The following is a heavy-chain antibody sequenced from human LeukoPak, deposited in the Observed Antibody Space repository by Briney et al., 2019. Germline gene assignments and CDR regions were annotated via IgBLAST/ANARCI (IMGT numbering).Heavy chain of an antibody. V-gene: IGHV3-11*04. CDR2: ISSSGSDI. Sequence: PGGSLRLSCAASGFTFSDHYMDWVRQAPGKGLEWISYISSSGSDIYYADSVRGRFTISRDNAKNSLYLQLNSLRAEDTAVYYCARAEDGSITGFDYWGQGTLVTVSS. CDR3: ARAEDGSITGFDY. J-gene: IGHJ4*02. D-gene: IGHD3-10*01. CDR1: GFTFSDHY.